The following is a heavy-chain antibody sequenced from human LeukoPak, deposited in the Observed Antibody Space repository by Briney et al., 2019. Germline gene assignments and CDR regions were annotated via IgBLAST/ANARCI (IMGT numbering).Heavy chain of an antibody. CDR3: ARGYDYVWGSHRALGY. D-gene: IGHD3-16*02. Sequence: SETLSLTCTVSGGSISGYYWSWIRQPPGKGLEWIGYIYYSGSTNYSPSLKSRVTISVDTSKNQFSLKLTSVTAADTAVYYCARGYDYVWGSHRALGYWGQGTLVTVSS. J-gene: IGHJ4*02. CDR1: GGSISGYY. V-gene: IGHV4-59*01. CDR2: IYYSGST.